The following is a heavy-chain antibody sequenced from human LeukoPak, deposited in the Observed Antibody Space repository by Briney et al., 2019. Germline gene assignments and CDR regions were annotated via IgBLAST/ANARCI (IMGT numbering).Heavy chain of an antibody. CDR3: TRAEEYSGYDFDY. J-gene: IGHJ4*02. D-gene: IGHD5-12*01. V-gene: IGHV3-49*04. CDR2: IRSKAYGGTT. CDR1: GFTFGDYA. Sequence: GGSLRLFCTASGFTFGDYAMSWVRQAPGKGLEWVGFIRSKAYGGTTEYAASVKGRFTISRDDSKSIAYLQMNSLKTEDTAVYYCTRAEEYSGYDFDYWGQGTLVTVSS.